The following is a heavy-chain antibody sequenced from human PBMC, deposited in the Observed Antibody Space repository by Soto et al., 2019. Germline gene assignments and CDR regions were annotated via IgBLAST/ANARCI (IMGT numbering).Heavy chain of an antibody. V-gene: IGHV3-48*03. CDR3: TRLSGVGYLLVY. Sequence: HPGVSLRLSCAAPGFTFSSFALHWFRQAPGKGLEWISYISSSGSTAYYASSVEGRFTISRDNANNSVYLQMDSLTDEDTALYYCTRLSGVGYLLVYWGQGA. CDR1: GFTFSSFA. CDR2: ISSSGSTA. J-gene: IGHJ4*02. D-gene: IGHD2-8*02.